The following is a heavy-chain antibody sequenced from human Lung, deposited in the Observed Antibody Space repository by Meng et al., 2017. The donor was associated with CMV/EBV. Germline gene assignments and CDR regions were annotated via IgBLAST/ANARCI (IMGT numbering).Heavy chain of an antibody. CDR2: VNPISDDT. V-gene: IGHV1-2*06. CDR3: AKSSDNGWSS. CDR1: GYSFSGFY. Sequence: VQLVQSGDEVKRPGASVKISCQASGYSFSGFYLNWARQAPGHGLEWLGRVNPISDDTHLAQKFEGRITVTRGATINTAFMELTRLRPDDTAVYYCAKSSDNGWSSWGPGTLVTVSS. D-gene: IGHD6-19*01. J-gene: IGHJ4*01.